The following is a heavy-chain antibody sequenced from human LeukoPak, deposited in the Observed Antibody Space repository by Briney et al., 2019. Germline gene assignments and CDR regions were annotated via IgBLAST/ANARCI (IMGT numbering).Heavy chain of an antibody. Sequence: PGGSLRLSCAASGFTFSSYEMNWVRQAPGKGLEWVSYISSSGSTIYYADSVKGRFTISRDNSKNTLYLQMNSLRAEDTAVYYCARGAAQMVEVATIISFEYWGQGTLVTVSS. V-gene: IGHV3-48*03. D-gene: IGHD5-24*01. CDR2: ISSSGSTI. CDR1: GFTFSSYE. J-gene: IGHJ4*02. CDR3: ARGAAQMVEVATIISFEY.